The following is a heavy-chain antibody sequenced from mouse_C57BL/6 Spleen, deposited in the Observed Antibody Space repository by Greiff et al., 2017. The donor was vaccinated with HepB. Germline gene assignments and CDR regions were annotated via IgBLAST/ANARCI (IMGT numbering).Heavy chain of an antibody. CDR1: GFTFSDYG. CDR2: ISSGSSTI. J-gene: IGHJ1*03. CDR3: AKSYDGYYAWYFDV. D-gene: IGHD2-3*01. Sequence: VQLKESGGGLVKPGGSLKLSCAASGFTFSDYGMHWVRQAPEKGLEWVAYISSGSSTIYYADTVKGRFTISRDNAKNTLFLQMTSLRSEDTAMYYCAKSYDGYYAWYFDVWGTGTTVTVSS. V-gene: IGHV5-17*01.